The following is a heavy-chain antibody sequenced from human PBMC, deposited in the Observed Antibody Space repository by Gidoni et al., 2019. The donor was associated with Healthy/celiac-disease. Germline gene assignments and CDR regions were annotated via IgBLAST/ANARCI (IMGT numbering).Heavy chain of an antibody. D-gene: IGHD3-10*01. CDR1: GDSFTSNW. J-gene: IGHJ3*02. CDR3: ARHQGRHPGVDDAFDI. V-gene: IGHV5-51*01. Sequence: VQLVQSGAEVNKPGESRKISSKGSGDSFTSNWIGWVRQMPGKGLEWMGIIYPADSDTRYSPSFQGQVTISADKSISTAYLQWSSLKASDTAMYYCARHQGRHPGVDDAFDIWGKGTMVTVSS. CDR2: IYPADSDT.